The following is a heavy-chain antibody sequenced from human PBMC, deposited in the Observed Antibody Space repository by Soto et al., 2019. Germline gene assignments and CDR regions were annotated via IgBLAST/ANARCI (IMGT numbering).Heavy chain of an antibody. J-gene: IGHJ1*01. Sequence: PGGSLRLSCEASGFNFKKFAMGWVRQAPGEGLEWVSGISCCGGSTFYADSVKGRFSLARDDSKNTLSLQLNSLRVEDTAHYYCAKADGEQWLIPHLDNWGQGXQVTVSS. CDR3: AKADGEQWLIPHLDN. D-gene: IGHD6-19*01. V-gene: IGHV3-23*01. CDR1: GFNFKKFA. CDR2: ISCCGGST.